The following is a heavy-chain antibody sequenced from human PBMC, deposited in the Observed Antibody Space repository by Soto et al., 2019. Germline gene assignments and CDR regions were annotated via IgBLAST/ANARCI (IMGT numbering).Heavy chain of an antibody. CDR3: AIDLSCSCCSCYTSDY. D-gene: IGHD2-15*01. Sequence: QVQLVQSGAEVKKPGASVKVSCKASGYTFTGYYMHWVRQAPGQGLEWMGWINPNSGGTNYAQNFQGRVTMTSDTSISTAYMELSRVGSDDTAVYYCAIDLSCSCCSCYTSDYWGQGTLVTVSS. J-gene: IGHJ4*02. V-gene: IGHV1-2*02. CDR2: INPNSGGT. CDR1: GYTFTGYY.